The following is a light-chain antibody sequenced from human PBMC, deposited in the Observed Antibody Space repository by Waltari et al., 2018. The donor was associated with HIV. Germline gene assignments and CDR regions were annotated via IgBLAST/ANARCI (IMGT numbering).Light chain of an antibody. CDR1: QSVGSN. J-gene: IGKJ4*01. V-gene: IGKV3-15*01. CDR3: HQYNKWPRGT. Sequence: VMTQSPATLSVSPGGRATLSCRASQSVGSNLAWYQQKPGQAPRLLIYGASTRATGIPTRFSGSGSGTEFTLTISSLQSEDFAVYYCHQYNKWPRGTFGGGTKVEV. CDR2: GAS.